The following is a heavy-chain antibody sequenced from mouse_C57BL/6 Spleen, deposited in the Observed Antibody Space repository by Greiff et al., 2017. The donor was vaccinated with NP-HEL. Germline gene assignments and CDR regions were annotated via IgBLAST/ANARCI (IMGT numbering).Heavy chain of an antibody. D-gene: IGHD2-3*01. Sequence: QVQLKQPGAELVKPGASVKLSCKASGYTFTSYWMHWVKQRPGQGLEWIGMIHPNSGSTNYNEKFKSKATLTVDKSSSTAYMQLSSLTSEDSAVYYCARQKLGYYVHYWGQGTTLTVSS. CDR3: ARQKLGYYVHY. CDR1: GYTFTSYW. V-gene: IGHV1-64*01. CDR2: IHPNSGST. J-gene: IGHJ2*01.